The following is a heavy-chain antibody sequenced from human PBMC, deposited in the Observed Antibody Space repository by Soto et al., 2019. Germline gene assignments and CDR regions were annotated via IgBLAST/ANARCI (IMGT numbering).Heavy chain of an antibody. V-gene: IGHV4-34*01. Sequence: QVQLQQWGAGLLKPSETLSLTCAVHGGSFSGYYWSWIRQPPGKGLEWIGEINHSGTSSYNPSLKRHVTISVDTSKKQFSLKLTSVTAADTAVYYCARPNYDYVWGGYRFMGLDYWGQGTRVTVSS. D-gene: IGHD3-16*02. CDR1: GGSFSGYY. CDR3: ARPNYDYVWGGYRFMGLDY. J-gene: IGHJ4*02. CDR2: INHSGTS.